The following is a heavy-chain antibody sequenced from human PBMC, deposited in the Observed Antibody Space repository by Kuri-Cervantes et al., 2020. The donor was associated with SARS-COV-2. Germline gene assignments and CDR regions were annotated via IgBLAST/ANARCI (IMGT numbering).Heavy chain of an antibody. CDR3: ARDRSMVRGVIIDYGMDV. J-gene: IGHJ6*02. D-gene: IGHD3-10*01. CDR2: ISSSSSYT. V-gene: IGHV3-11*05. CDR1: GFTFSSYA. Sequence: GESLKISCAASGFTFSSYAMSWVRQAPGKGLEWVSYISSSSSYTNYADSVKGRFTISRDNAKNSLYLQMNSLRAEDTAVYYCARDRSMVRGVIIDYGMDVWGQGTTVTVSS.